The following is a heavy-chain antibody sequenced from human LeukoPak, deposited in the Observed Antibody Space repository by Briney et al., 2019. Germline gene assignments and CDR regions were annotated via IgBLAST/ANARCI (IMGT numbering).Heavy chain of an antibody. D-gene: IGHD6-13*01. CDR3: ARGLTPYSSSWVY. Sequence: GGSLRLSCAASGFTFSSYSMNWVRQAPGKGLEWVSYISSSSSTIYYADSVKGRFTISRDNAKNSLYLQMNSLRAEDTAVYYCARGLTPYSSSWVYWGQGTLVTVSS. J-gene: IGHJ4*02. V-gene: IGHV3-48*04. CDR2: ISSSSSTI. CDR1: GFTFSSYS.